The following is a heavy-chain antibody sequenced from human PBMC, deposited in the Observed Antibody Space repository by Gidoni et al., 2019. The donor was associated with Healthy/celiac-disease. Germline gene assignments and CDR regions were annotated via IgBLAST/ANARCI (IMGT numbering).Heavy chain of an antibody. Sequence: EVQLVESGGGLVKPGGSLRLSCAASGFTFSSYSMNWVRQAPGKGLEWVSSISSSSSYIYYADSVKGRFTISRDNAKNSLYLQMNSLRAEDTAVYYCARDGGSPYGDTEIYWGQGTLVTVSS. D-gene: IGHD4-17*01. J-gene: IGHJ4*02. V-gene: IGHV3-21*01. CDR1: GFTFSSYS. CDR2: ISSSSSYI. CDR3: ARDGGSPYGDTEIY.